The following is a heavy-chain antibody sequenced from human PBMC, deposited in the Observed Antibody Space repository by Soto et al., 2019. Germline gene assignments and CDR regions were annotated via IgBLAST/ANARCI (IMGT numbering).Heavy chain of an antibody. V-gene: IGHV3-30*18. J-gene: IGHJ6*02. Sequence: KGLEWVTIISNDGSKEHYADSVKGRFTISRDNSKNTLYLQMNSLRVEDTAVYYCAKEGWYYDFWYGSPRIDVWGQGTTVSVSS. CDR3: AKEGWYYDFWYGSPRIDV. CDR2: ISNDGSKE. D-gene: IGHD3-3*01.